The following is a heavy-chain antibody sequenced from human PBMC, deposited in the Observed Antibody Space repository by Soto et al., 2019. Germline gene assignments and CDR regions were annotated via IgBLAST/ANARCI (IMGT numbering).Heavy chain of an antibody. Sequence: GGSLRLSCKASGFMFNNSAMTWVRQAPGQGLQWVASVSDNGGSRGGTYYADSVKGRFTISRDNSKNTLYLQLDSLTGADTAVYYCARAKAVVIAALDIWGQGTMVAVSS. CDR1: GFMFNNSA. CDR3: ARAKAVVIAALDI. CDR2: VSDNGGSRGGT. J-gene: IGHJ3*02. V-gene: IGHV3-23*01. D-gene: IGHD2-21*01.